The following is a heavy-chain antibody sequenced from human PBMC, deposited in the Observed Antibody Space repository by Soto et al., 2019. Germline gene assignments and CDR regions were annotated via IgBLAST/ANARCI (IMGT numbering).Heavy chain of an antibody. CDR3: AKTREGATIYYFDY. V-gene: IGHV3-23*01. D-gene: IGHD1-26*01. Sequence: PGGSLRLSCAASGFTVSSYAMSWVRQAPGKGLEWVSAISGSGGSTYYADSVKGRFTISRDNSKNTLYLQMNSLRAEDTAVYYCAKTREGATIYYFDYWGQGTLVTVSS. CDR1: GFTVSSYA. CDR2: ISGSGGST. J-gene: IGHJ4*02.